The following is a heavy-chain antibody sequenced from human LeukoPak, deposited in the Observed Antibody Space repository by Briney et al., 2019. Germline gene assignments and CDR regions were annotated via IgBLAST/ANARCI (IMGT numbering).Heavy chain of an antibody. V-gene: IGHV4-39*07. CDR1: DDSISNTYYY. Sequence: PSETLSLTCTVSDDSISNTYYYWAWIRQPPGKGLEWIGGINYSGPTYYNPSLKSRVTISLDTAKNQFSLKLTSVTAADTAVYYCARGLPYSHTYYYYYYMDVWGKGTTVTVSS. J-gene: IGHJ6*03. CDR2: INYSGPT. CDR3: ARGLPYSHTYYYYYYMDV. D-gene: IGHD6-13*01.